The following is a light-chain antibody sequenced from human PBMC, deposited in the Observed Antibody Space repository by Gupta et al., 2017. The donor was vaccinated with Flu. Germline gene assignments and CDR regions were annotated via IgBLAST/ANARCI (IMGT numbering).Light chain of an antibody. CDR2: QDS. CDR1: KLGDKY. V-gene: IGLV3-1*01. J-gene: IGLJ2*01. Sequence: PGQTASITCSGDKLGDKYACWYQQKPGQSPVLVIYQDSKRPSGIPERFSGSNSGNTATLTISGTQAMDEADYYCQAWDSSTVVFGGGTKLTVL. CDR3: QAWDSSTVV.